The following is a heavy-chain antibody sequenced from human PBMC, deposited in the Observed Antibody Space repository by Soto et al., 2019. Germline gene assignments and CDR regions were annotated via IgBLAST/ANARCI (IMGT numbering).Heavy chain of an antibody. CDR2: ISAYNGNT. V-gene: IGHV1-18*01. CDR1: GYTFTSYG. CDR3: AKDAAVGLFDY. D-gene: IGHD1-26*01. J-gene: IGHJ4*02. Sequence: ASVKVSCKASGYTFTSYGISWVRQAPGQGLEWMGWISAYNGNTKYEQKLQGRVTMTTDTSTSTAYMELRSLRSDDTAVYYCAKDAAVGLFDYWGEGPLVTAPQ.